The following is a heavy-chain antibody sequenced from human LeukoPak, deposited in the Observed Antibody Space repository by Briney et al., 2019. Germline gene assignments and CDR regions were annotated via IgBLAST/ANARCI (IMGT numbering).Heavy chain of an antibody. Sequence: GGSLRLSCAASGFTFSSYAMSWVRQAPGKGLEGASGISGSGGRTYYADSVKGRFTISRDNSKNTLYLQMNSLRVDDTAVYYCAKDLWFGEFAPDYWGQGALVTVSS. CDR3: AKDLWFGEFAPDY. J-gene: IGHJ4*02. D-gene: IGHD3-10*01. CDR1: GFTFSSYA. V-gene: IGHV3-23*01. CDR2: ISGSGGRT.